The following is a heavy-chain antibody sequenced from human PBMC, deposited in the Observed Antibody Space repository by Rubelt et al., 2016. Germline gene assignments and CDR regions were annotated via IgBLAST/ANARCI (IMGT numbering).Heavy chain of an antibody. V-gene: IGHV3-23*01. D-gene: IGHD3-10*01. J-gene: IGHJ5*02. CDR2: ISGGGGSI. Sequence: EGQLLESGGGLVQPGGSLRLSCAASGFAFSNYSMSWVRLAPGKGLEWVSTISGGGGSIYYADSVRGRFGISRDNSKNTGFIPVNSLRAEDTAVYFCAGGLMIRGNTNLFDPWGQGTLVTVSS. CDR3: AGGLMIRGNTNLFDP. CDR1: GFAFSNYS.